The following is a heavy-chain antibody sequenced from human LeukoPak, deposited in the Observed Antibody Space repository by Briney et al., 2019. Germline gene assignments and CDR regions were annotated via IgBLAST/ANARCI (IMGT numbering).Heavy chain of an antibody. J-gene: IGHJ4*02. CDR2: IVVGSGDT. D-gene: IGHD5-18*01. V-gene: IGHV1-58*01. CDR3: ARTGPTRRPQLWSSFDY. Sequence: GASVKVSCKASGFTFTNSAVQWVRQARGQRLEWIGWIVVGSGDTNYTQKFQERVTITRDMSTSTAYMELSSLRSEDTAVYYCARTGPTRRPQLWSSFDYWGQGTLVTVSS. CDR1: GFTFTNSA.